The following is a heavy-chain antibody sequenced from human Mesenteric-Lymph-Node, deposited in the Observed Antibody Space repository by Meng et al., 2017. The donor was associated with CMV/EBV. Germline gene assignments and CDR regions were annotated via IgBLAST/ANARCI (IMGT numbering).Heavy chain of an antibody. V-gene: IGHV3-30*04. D-gene: IGHD4-17*01. Sequence: SGFTFSSYAMHWVRQAPGKGLEWVAVISYDGSNKYYADSVKGRFTISRDNSKNTLYLQMNSLRAEDTAVYYCARGLIGGDYEIFLDYWGQGTLVTVSS. CDR2: ISYDGSNK. J-gene: IGHJ4*02. CDR1: GFTFSSYA. CDR3: ARGLIGGDYEIFLDY.